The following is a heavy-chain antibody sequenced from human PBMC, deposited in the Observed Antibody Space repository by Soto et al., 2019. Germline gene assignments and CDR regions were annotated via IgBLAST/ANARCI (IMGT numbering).Heavy chain of an antibody. Sequence: VQLVESGGGLVKPGGSLRLSCAASGFTFRSYNMNWVRQAPGKGLEWVSFISGSSSSIYYGDSVKGRFTISRDNAENSLYLQMNSLRPEDTAVYYCARVGLWFGDRQLMLDVWCQGATVTVSS. CDR2: ISGSSSSI. CDR1: GFTFRSYN. D-gene: IGHD3-10*01. CDR3: ARVGLWFGDRQLMLDV. V-gene: IGHV3-21*06. J-gene: IGHJ6*02.